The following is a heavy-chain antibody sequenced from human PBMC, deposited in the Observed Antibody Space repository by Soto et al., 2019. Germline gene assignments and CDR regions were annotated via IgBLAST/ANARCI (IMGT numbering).Heavy chain of an antibody. CDR2: IIPFFGTA. CDR3: AKSAPMDAGDKYYYDF. J-gene: IGHJ4*02. V-gene: IGHV1-69*13. CDR1: GGTFSTFG. Sequence: SVKVSCKASGGTFSTFGISWVRQAPGQGLEWMGGIIPFFGTARYSQKFEDRVTITADESTNTVYMDLRSLTSEDTAIYYCAKSAPMDAGDKYYYDFWGQGALVTVSS. D-gene: IGHD4-17*01.